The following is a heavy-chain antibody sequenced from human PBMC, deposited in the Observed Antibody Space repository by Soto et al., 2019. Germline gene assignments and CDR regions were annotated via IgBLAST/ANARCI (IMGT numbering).Heavy chain of an antibody. V-gene: IGHV1-2*02. D-gene: IGHD5-12*01. CDR1: GYTFSGYY. CDR2: IKPKRGGT. J-gene: IGHJ4*02. Sequence: ALVKVSCKATGYTFSGYYMHWVRQAPGQGLEWMGWIKPKRGGTYYLQKIQGRDTMTRDTSISSAYMELSRLSFDDTATYYCARGNSGDDDEFDYWGQGTPVTVSS. CDR3: ARGNSGDDDEFDY.